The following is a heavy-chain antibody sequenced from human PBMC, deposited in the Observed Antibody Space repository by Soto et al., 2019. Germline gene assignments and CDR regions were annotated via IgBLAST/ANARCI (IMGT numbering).Heavy chain of an antibody. J-gene: IGHJ4*02. Sequence: QLQLQESGPGLVKPSETLSLTCTVSGGSISSSTYHWGWIHQPPGKGLEWIGNIYYSGTTYYNPSLKSRVTISIDTSKNQFTLKLTSVTAADTAVYYCATYGGGTGLLDHWGQGILVTVSS. CDR1: GGSISSSTYH. CDR3: ATYGGGTGLLDH. V-gene: IGHV4-39*01. CDR2: IYYSGTT. D-gene: IGHD3-16*01.